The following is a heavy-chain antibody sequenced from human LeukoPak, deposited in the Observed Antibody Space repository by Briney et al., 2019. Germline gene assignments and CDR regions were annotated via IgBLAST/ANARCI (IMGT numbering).Heavy chain of an antibody. V-gene: IGHV4-38-2*02. CDR3: ARGPYSYDSSGAFDI. J-gene: IGHJ3*02. D-gene: IGHD3-22*01. CDR2: IYHSGRT. Sequence: NPSETLSLTCTASGYSISSGYYWGWIRQPPGKGLEWIGSIYHSGRTFYNPSLKSRVTISVDTSKNQFSLRLTSVTAADTAVYFCARGPYSYDSSGAFDIWGQGTMVTVSS. CDR1: GYSISSGYY.